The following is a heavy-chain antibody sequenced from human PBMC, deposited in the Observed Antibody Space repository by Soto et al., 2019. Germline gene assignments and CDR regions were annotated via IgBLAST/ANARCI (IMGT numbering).Heavy chain of an antibody. Sequence: GGSLRLSCAASGFTFSSYAMHWVRQAPGKGLEWVAVISYDGSNKYYADSVKGRFTISRDNSKNTLYLQMNSLRAEDTAVYYCARVWPYGDYYYYYGMDVWGQGTTVTVSS. D-gene: IGHD4-17*01. CDR2: ISYDGSNK. CDR3: ARVWPYGDYYYYYGMDV. J-gene: IGHJ6*02. CDR1: GFTFSSYA. V-gene: IGHV3-30*04.